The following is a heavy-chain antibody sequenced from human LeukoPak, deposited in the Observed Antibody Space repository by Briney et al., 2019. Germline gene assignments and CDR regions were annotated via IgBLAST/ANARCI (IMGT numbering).Heavy chain of an antibody. J-gene: IGHJ4*02. Sequence: GGSLRLSCAASGFTFSNYAMRWVRQAPGKGLEWVAIVSHDGRNQYYAESVKGRFTISRDSSKNTVSLQMNSLRAGDSALYYCGRDPSARVTIDFWGQGTLVTVSS. CDR2: VSHDGRNQ. CDR1: GFTFSNYA. V-gene: IGHV3-30*04. D-gene: IGHD5-24*01. CDR3: GRDPSARVTIDF.